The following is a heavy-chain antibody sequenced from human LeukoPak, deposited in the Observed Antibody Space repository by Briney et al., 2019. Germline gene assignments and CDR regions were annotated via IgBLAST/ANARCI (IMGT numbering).Heavy chain of an antibody. CDR3: ARGPPPGTGAYCGGDCYAHWYFDL. Sequence: GASVNVSCKASGGTFSIYAISWVRQAPGQGLEWMGGIIPIFGTANYAQKFQGRVTITADESTSTAYMELSSLRSEDTAVYYCARGPPPGTGAYCGGDCYAHWYFDLWGRGTLVTVSS. CDR2: IIPIFGTA. J-gene: IGHJ2*01. CDR1: GGTFSIYA. V-gene: IGHV1-69*13. D-gene: IGHD2-21*02.